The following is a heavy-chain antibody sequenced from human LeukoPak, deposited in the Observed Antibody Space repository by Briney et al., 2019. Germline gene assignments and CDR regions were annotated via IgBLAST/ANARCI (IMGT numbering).Heavy chain of an antibody. CDR1: GFSFGSYA. J-gene: IGHJ4*02. V-gene: IGHV3-43*02. D-gene: IGHD2-21*02. Sequence: GGSLRLSCAASGFSFGSYAMHWVRQAPGKGLEWVSLISSNGNNKYYADSVKGRFTISRDNTKNTLSLKMNSLRTEETAFYYCAKDIEAGTAGFSFDYWGQGTLVAVSS. CDR2: ISSNGNNK. CDR3: AKDIEAGTAGFSFDY.